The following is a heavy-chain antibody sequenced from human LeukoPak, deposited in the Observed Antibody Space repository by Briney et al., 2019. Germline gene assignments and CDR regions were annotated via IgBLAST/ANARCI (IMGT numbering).Heavy chain of an antibody. CDR2: ITGSGTST. J-gene: IGHJ5*02. CDR1: GFTFSSYA. D-gene: IGHD1-1*01. V-gene: IGHV3-23*01. Sequence: GGSLRLSCATSGFTFSSYAMSWVRQAPGKGLEWVSTITGSGTSTYYADSVKGRFTISRDNSKNTLSLQMNSLRADDTAIYYCAKDRASTGPGVRFDPWGQGTLVIVSS. CDR3: AKDRASTGPGVRFDP.